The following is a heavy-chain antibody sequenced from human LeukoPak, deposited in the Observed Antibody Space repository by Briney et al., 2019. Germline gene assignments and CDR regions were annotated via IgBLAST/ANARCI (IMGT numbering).Heavy chain of an antibody. CDR1: GLPFSSYG. D-gene: IGHD2-2*01. J-gene: IGHJ6*04. CDR2: ISYDGSNK. V-gene: IGHV3-30*18. CDR3: AKDHYCSSTSCYYTGYYYGMDV. Sequence: GSLRLSCAASGLPFSSYGMHWVRQAPGKGLEWVAVISYDGSNKYYADSVEGRFTISRDNSKNTLYLQMNSLRAEDTAVYYCAKDHYCSSTSCYYTGYYYGMDVWGKGTTVTVSS.